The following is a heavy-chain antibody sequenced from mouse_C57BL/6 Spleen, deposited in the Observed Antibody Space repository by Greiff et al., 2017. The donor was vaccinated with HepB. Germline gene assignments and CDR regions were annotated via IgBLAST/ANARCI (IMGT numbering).Heavy chain of an antibody. CDR1: GYAFTNYL. D-gene: IGHD4-1*01. J-gene: IGHJ2*01. CDR2: INPGSGGT. Sequence: VKLMESGAELVRPGTSVKVSCKASGYAFTNYLIEWVKQRPGQGLEWIGVINPGSGGTNYNEKFKGKATLTADKSSSTAYMQLSSLTSEDSAVYFCARWEEGYFDYWGQGTTLTVSS. CDR3: ARWEEGYFDY. V-gene: IGHV1-54*01.